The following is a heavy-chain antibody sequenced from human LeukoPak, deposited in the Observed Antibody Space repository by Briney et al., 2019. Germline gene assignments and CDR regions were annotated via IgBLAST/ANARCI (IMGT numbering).Heavy chain of an antibody. CDR3: TRQITMVRGVIIPQCYHYVMDV. D-gene: IGHD3-10*01. Sequence: GGSPRLSCAASGFTFSGSAMHWVRQASGKGLEWVGRIRSKANSYATAYAASVKGRFTIYRDDSKNTAYLQMTSLKTEDTAVYYCTRQITMVRGVIIPQCYHYVMDVWAQGTTVTVSS. J-gene: IGHJ6*02. V-gene: IGHV3-73*01. CDR1: GFTFSGSA. CDR2: IRSKANSYAT.